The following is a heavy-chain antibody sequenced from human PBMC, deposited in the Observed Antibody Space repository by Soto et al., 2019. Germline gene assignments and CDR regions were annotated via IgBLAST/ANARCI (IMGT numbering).Heavy chain of an antibody. CDR1: GFTFSSYE. CDR2: ISSSGSTI. CDR3: AREERLRFLEWLLNAMDV. V-gene: IGHV3-48*03. Sequence: RLSCAASGFTFSSYEMNWVRQAPGKGLEWVSYISSSGSTIYYADSVKGRFTISRDNAKNSLYLQMNSLRAEDTAVYYCAREERLRFLEWLLNAMDVWGQGTTVTVSS. J-gene: IGHJ6*02. D-gene: IGHD3-3*01.